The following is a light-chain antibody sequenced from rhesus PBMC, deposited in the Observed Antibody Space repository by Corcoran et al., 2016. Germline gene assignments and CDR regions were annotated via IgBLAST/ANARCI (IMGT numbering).Light chain of an antibody. Sequence: DIVMTQTPLSLPITPGEPASISCRSSQSLLHDNGNTYLHWYLQKPGQSPQLLIYGGSDRASGVPDRFSGSGSGTDFTLTISKVGAEDVGIYYCVQSIAFPLTFGGGTKVDLK. V-gene: IGKV2-72*01. CDR1: QSLLHDNGNTY. J-gene: IGKJ4*01. CDR2: GGS. CDR3: VQSIAFPLT.